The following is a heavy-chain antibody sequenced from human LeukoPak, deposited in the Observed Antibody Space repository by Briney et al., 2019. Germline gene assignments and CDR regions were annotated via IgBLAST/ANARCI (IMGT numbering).Heavy chain of an antibody. J-gene: IGHJ6*02. CDR1: GGTFSSYA. D-gene: IGHD2-2*01. CDR2: IIPILGIA. CDR3: ARYQLDYYGMDV. V-gene: IGHV1-69*04. Sequence: ASVKVSCKASGGTFSSYAISWVRQAPGQGLEWMGRIIPILGIANYAQKFQGRVTITADKSTSTAYMELSSLRSEDTAVYYCARYQLDYYGMDVWGQGTTVTVSS.